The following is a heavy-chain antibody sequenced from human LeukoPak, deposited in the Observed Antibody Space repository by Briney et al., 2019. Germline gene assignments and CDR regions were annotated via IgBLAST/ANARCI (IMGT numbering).Heavy chain of an antibody. CDR2: VHHSGNT. D-gene: IGHD2-21*01. CDR3: ARHNGDSYLDY. Sequence: SETLSLTCTVSGVSVSSSFWSWIRQSPGKGLEYIGFVHHSGNTKYSPSLQSRATMSVDTAKSQFSLILYSVTAADSAVYYCARHNGDSYLDYWAQGTLVTVSS. J-gene: IGHJ4*02. CDR1: GVSVSSSF. V-gene: IGHV4-59*02.